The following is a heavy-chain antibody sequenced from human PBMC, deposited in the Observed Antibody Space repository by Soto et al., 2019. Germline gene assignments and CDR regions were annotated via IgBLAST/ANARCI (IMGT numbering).Heavy chain of an antibody. CDR2: ISAYNGNT. J-gene: IGHJ3*02. Sequence: QVQLVQSGAEVKKPGASVKVSCKASGYTFTSYGISWVRQAPGQGLEWMGWISAYNGNTNYAQKLQGRVTMTTDTSTSTAYMELRRLRSDDTAVYYCARDFFMVRGIVSGRADIWGQGTMVTVSS. CDR1: GYTFTSYG. V-gene: IGHV1-18*01. CDR3: ARDFFMVRGIVSGRADI. D-gene: IGHD3-10*01.